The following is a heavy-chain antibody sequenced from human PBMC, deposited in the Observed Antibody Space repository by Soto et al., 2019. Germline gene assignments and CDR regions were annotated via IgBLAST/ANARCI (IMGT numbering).Heavy chain of an antibody. V-gene: IGHV1-3*01. J-gene: IGHJ6*02. CDR1: GYSFTSYA. Sequence: ASVKVSCKASGYSFTSYAMHWVRQAPGQRLEWMGWINAGNGNTKYSQKFQGRVTITRDTSASTAYMELSSLRSEDTAVYYCARGPTNYYYYGMDVWGQGTTVTVS. CDR2: INAGNGNT. CDR3: ARGPTNYYYYGMDV.